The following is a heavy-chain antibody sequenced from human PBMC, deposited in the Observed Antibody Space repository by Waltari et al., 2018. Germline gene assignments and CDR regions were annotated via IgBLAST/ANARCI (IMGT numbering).Heavy chain of an antibody. CDR2: IIPIFGTA. D-gene: IGHD3-16*01. CDR3: AREGGSAPRGYNWFDP. J-gene: IGHJ5*02. V-gene: IGHV1-69*01. Sequence: QVQLVQSGAEVKKPGSSVKVSCKASGGTVSSYAISWVRQAPGQGLEWMGGIIPIFGTANYAQKFQGRVTITADESTSTAYMELSSLRSEDTAVYYCAREGGSAPRGYNWFDPWGQGTLVTVSS. CDR1: GGTVSSYA.